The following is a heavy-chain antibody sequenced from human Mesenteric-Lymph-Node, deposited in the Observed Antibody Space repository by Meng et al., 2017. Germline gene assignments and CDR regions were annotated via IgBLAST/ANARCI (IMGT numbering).Heavy chain of an antibody. CDR3: ARPEEMATITGCDY. Sequence: GESLKISCAASGFTFSSYAMHWVRQAPGKGLEWVAVISYDGSNKYYADSVKGRFTISRDNSKNTLYLQMNSLRAEDTAVYYCARPEEMATITGCDYWGQGTLVTAPQ. J-gene: IGHJ4*02. D-gene: IGHD5-24*01. CDR1: GFTFSSYA. CDR2: ISYDGSNK. V-gene: IGHV3-30*04.